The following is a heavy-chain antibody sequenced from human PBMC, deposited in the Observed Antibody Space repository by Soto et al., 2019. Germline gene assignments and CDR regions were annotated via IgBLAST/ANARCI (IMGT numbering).Heavy chain of an antibody. V-gene: IGHV3-30*18. D-gene: IGHD3-10*01. CDR2: ISYDGSNK. J-gene: IGHJ4*02. CDR3: AKDVGDLFDYYGSGSYSD. CDR1: GFTFSSYG. Sequence: QVQLVESGGGVVQPGRSLRLSCAASGFTFSSYGMHWVRQAPGKGLEWVAVISYDGSNKYYADSVKGRFTISRDNSKNTLYLQMNSLRAEDTAVYYCAKDVGDLFDYYGSGSYSDWGQGTLVTVSS.